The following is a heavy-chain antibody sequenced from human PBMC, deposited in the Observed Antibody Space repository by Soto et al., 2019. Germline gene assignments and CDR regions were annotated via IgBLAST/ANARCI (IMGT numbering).Heavy chain of an antibody. D-gene: IGHD6-19*01. J-gene: IGHJ4*02. Sequence: SETLSLTCTVSGGSISSYYWSWIRQPPGKGLEWIGYIYYSGSTYYNPSLKSRVTISVDTSKNQFSLKLSSVTAADTAVYYCARAIAVAGTRFDYWGQGTLVTVSS. CDR3: ARAIAVAGTRFDY. CDR2: IYYSGST. V-gene: IGHV4-30-4*08. CDR1: GGSISSYY.